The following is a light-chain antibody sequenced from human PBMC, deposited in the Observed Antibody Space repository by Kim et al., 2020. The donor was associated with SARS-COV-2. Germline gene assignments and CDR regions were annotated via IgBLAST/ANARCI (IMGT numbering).Light chain of an antibody. V-gene: IGKV1-39*01. J-gene: IGKJ1*01. CDR3: QQSYPTPRT. CDR1: ETITFY. CDR2: AAS. Sequence: DIQMTQSPSSLSASVGDRVTITCRASETITFYLNWYQQKPGKAPNLLIYAASTLQSGVPSRFTGSGSGTDFTLTISSLQPEDFATYYCQQSYPTPRTFGQGTKVDIQ.